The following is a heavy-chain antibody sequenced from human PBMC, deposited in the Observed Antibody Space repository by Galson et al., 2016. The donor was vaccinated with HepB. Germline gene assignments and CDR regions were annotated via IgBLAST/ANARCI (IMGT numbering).Heavy chain of an antibody. CDR2: IVSKSDGETT. J-gene: IGHJ4*02. D-gene: IGHD3-9*01. CDR3: TTDRWGYLDYIVGY. CDR1: GFTFSHTW. Sequence: SLRLSCAASGFTFSHTWMNWVRQAPGKGLEWVGRIVSKSDGETTDYAAPVKGRFTISRDDSKNTLYLQMNSLKIGDTAVYYCTTDRWGYLDYIVGYGGQGTLVTVSS. V-gene: IGHV3-15*07.